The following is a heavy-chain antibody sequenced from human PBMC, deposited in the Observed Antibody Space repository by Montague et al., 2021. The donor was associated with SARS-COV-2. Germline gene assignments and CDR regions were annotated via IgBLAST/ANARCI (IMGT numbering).Heavy chain of an antibody. CDR2: IHYSGIT. V-gene: IGHV4-39*01. CDR3: ARHLAISGPAAVSDY. D-gene: IGHD2-2*01. CDR1: GDSISSGYFY. Sequence: SETLSLTCTVSGDSISSGYFYWGWIRQPPGKGLEWVGTIHYSGITYYNPSLKSRVTISVDTSRNQFSLELSSVTAADTAIYYCARHLAISGPAAVSDYWGQGTLVTVSS. J-gene: IGHJ4*02.